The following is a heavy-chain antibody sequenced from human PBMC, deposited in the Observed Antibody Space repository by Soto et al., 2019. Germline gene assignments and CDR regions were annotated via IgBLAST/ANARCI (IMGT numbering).Heavy chain of an antibody. CDR3: ARHPNHYYDSSGYYSH. V-gene: IGHV5-10-1*01. CDR2: IDPSDSYT. Sequence: GESLKISCKGSGYSFTSYWISWVRQMPAKGLEWMGRIDPSDSYTNYSPSFQGHVTISADKSISTAYLQWSSLKASDTAMYYCARHPNHYYDSSGYYSHWGQGTLVTVSS. D-gene: IGHD3-22*01. CDR1: GYSFTSYW. J-gene: IGHJ4*02.